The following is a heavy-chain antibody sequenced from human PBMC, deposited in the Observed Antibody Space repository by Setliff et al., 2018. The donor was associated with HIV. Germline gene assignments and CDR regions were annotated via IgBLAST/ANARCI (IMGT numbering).Heavy chain of an antibody. J-gene: IGHJ6*03. Sequence: KVSCKASGGTFSSYTISWVRQAPGQGLEWMGGIVPIFGTTKSAQKFQGRVTITADESTSTAYMELNGLRSEDTAVYYCARGVGYCAGDCYSTYYYDYMDVWGKGTTVTVSS. CDR3: ARGVGYCAGDCYSTYYYDYMDV. CDR1: GGTFSSYT. V-gene: IGHV1-69*01. D-gene: IGHD2-21*02. CDR2: IVPIFGTT.